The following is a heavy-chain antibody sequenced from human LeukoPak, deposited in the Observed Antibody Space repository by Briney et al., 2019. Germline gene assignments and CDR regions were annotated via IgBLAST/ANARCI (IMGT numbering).Heavy chain of an antibody. V-gene: IGHV1-2*02. CDR3: ARDLIVDLED. CDR1: GYTFTGYY. D-gene: IGHD3-16*02. J-gene: IGHJ4*02. Sequence: ASVKVSCKASGYTFTGYYMHWVRQAPGQGLEWMGWINPNSGGTNYAQKFQGRVTMTRDTSISTAYMELSSLRSEDTAVYYCARDLIVDLEDWGQGTLVTVSS. CDR2: INPNSGGT.